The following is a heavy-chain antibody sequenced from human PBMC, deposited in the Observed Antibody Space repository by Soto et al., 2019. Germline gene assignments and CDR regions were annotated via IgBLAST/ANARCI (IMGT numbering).Heavy chain of an antibody. CDR1: GFTFSSYS. J-gene: IGHJ6*02. CDR2: IRSSRTI. V-gene: IGHV3-48*02. Sequence: GGSLRLSCAASGFTFSSYSMNWVRHAPGKGLERVSYIRSSRTIYYADYVKGRFTISRDNAKNSLYLQMNSLRDEDTAVYYCARDIYCSGGSCYCGGYGMDVLGQGTTGTVSS. CDR3: ARDIYCSGGSCYCGGYGMDV. D-gene: IGHD2-15*01.